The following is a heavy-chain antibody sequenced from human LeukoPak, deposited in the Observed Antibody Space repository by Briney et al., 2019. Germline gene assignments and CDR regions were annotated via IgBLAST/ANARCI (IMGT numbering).Heavy chain of an antibody. CDR1: GFTFSNYS. J-gene: IGHJ4*02. CDR3: ARVGDCTNAVCYDY. CDR2: ISPNGGTT. V-gene: IGHV3-64*02. D-gene: IGHD2-8*01. Sequence: GRSLRFSCAASGFTFSNYSMHWVRQAPGKGLEYVAAISPNGGTTYYADSVKGRFIISRDNSKNTLYLQMGSLGPDDTAFYYCARVGDCTNAVCYDYWGQGTLVTVSS.